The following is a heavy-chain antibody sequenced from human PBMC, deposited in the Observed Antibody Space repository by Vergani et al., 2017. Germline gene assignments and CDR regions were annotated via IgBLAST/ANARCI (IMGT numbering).Heavy chain of an antibody. D-gene: IGHD3-22*01. CDR3: ANGYYDRSGYYSPTVYYYYGMDV. Sequence: QVQLVESGGGVVQPGRSLRLSCAASGFTFSSYGMHWVRQAPGKGLEWVAVISYDGSNKYYADSVKGRFTISRDNSKNTLYLQMNSLRAEDTAGYYCANGYYDRSGYYSPTVYYYYGMDVWGQGTTVTVSS. CDR2: ISYDGSNK. CDR1: GFTFSSYG. J-gene: IGHJ6*02. V-gene: IGHV3-30*18.